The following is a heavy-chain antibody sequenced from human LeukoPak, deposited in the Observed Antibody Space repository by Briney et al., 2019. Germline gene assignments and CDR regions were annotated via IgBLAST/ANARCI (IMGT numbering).Heavy chain of an antibody. Sequence: GTSVKVSCKASGFTSSSSALHWMRQACGQRLEWIGWIVVGTGNTNYAQKFQGRVTITRDMSTSTAYMELSSLRTDDTAVYYCAADRYDIRNFDYWGQGTLVTVSS. V-gene: IGHV1-58*01. J-gene: IGHJ4*02. CDR1: GFTSSSSA. D-gene: IGHD2-2*01. CDR2: IVVGTGNT. CDR3: AADRYDIRNFDY.